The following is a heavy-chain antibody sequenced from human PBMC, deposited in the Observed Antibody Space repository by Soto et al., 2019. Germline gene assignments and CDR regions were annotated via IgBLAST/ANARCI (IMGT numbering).Heavy chain of an antibody. V-gene: IGHV3-30*18. J-gene: IGHJ3*02. Sequence: QVQLVEPGGGVVQPGRSLRLSCAASGSTFRSYGMHWVRQAPAKGLEWVAVISYDGSNKYYADSVKGRFTISRDNSKNTLYLQMNSLRAEDTAVYYCAKGGVGSTSNAFDIWGQGTMVTVSS. D-gene: IGHD1-26*01. CDR2: ISYDGSNK. CDR1: GSTFRSYG. CDR3: AKGGVGSTSNAFDI.